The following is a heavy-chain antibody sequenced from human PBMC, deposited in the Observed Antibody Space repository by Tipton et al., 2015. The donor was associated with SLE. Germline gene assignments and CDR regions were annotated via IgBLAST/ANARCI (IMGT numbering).Heavy chain of an antibody. CDR3: AREGVALDI. CDR2: IYYSGST. D-gene: IGHD3-16*01. V-gene: IGHV4-31*03. Sequence: TLSLTCTVSGGSISSDDYYWSWIRQHPGKGLEWIGKIYYSGSTFYNPSLKSRVTISLDTSKNQFSLKLTSVTAADTAVYYCAREGVALDIWGQGTLVTVSS. CDR1: GGSISSDDYY. J-gene: IGHJ3*02.